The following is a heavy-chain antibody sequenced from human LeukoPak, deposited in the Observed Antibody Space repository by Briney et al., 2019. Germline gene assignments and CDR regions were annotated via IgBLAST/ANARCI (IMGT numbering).Heavy chain of an antibody. CDR1: GGTFSSYA. CDR2: IIPILGIA. V-gene: IGHV1-69*04. D-gene: IGHD3-16*01. Sequence: SVKVSCKASGGTFSSYAISWVRQAPGQGLEWMGRIIPILGIANYAQKFQGRVTITADKSTSTAYMELSSLRSEDTAVYYCTRGAGWLIDYWGQGILVTVSS. J-gene: IGHJ4*02. CDR3: TRGAGWLIDY.